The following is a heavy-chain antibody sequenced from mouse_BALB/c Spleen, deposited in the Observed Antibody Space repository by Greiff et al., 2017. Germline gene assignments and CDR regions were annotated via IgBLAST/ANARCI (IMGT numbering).Heavy chain of an antibody. CDR3: ARPWLRRGYAMDY. J-gene: IGHJ4*01. CDR2: INPDSSTI. D-gene: IGHD2-2*01. CDR1: GFDFSRYW. Sequence: EVQRVESGGGLVQPGGSLKLSCAASGFDFSRYWMSWVRQAPGKGLEWIGEINPDSSTINYTPSLKDKFIISRDNAKNTLYLQMSKVRSEDTALYYCARPWLRRGYAMDYWGQGTSVTVSS. V-gene: IGHV4-1*02.